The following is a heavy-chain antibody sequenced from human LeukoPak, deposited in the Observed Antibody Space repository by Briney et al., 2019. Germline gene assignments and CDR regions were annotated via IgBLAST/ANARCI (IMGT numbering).Heavy chain of an antibody. D-gene: IGHD3-22*01. V-gene: IGHV4-31*03. CDR3: ARGDYYDSSGYYYGYFDY. CDR1: GGSISSGGYY. CDR2: IYYSGST. Sequence: SQTLSLTCTVSGGSISSGGYYWGWIRQHPGKGLEWIGYIYYSGSTYYNPSLKSRVTISVDTSKNQFSLKLSSVTAADTAVYYCARGDYYDSSGYYYGYFDYWGQGTLVTVSS. J-gene: IGHJ4*02.